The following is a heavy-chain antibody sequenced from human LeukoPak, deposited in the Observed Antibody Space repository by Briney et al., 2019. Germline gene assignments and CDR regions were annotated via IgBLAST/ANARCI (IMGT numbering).Heavy chain of an antibody. CDR2: IYYSGST. Sequence: SETLSLTCTVSGGSISSYYWSWIRQPPGKGLEWIGYIYYSGSTNYNPSLKSRVTISVDTSKNQFSLKLSSVTAADTAVYYCARDLARGGYVDYWGQGTLVTVFS. D-gene: IGHD2-15*01. V-gene: IGHV4-59*01. CDR3: ARDLARGGYVDY. CDR1: GGSISSYY. J-gene: IGHJ4*02.